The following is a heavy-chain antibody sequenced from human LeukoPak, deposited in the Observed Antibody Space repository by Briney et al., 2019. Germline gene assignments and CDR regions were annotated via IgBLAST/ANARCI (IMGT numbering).Heavy chain of an antibody. Sequence: GGSLRLSCAASGFTFSSYWMSWVRQAPGKGLVWVSRINSDGSSTSYADSVKGRFTISRDNAKNTLYLQMNSLRAEDTAVYYCARVEWELLGGFDYWGQGTLVTVSS. CDR3: ARVEWELLGGFDY. V-gene: IGHV3-74*01. J-gene: IGHJ4*02. D-gene: IGHD1-26*01. CDR2: INSDGSST. CDR1: GFTFSSYW.